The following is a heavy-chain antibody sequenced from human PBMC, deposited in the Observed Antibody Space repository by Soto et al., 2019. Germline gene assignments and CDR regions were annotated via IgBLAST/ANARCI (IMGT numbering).Heavy chain of an antibody. V-gene: IGHV1-18*01. Sequence: QVHLVQSGAEVKKPGASVKVSCKASGYTFTSYGITWVRQAPGQGLAWMGWISAHNGNTDYAQKLQGRVIVPRDTATSTAYMELRSLIADDTAVNYCARGTYGDYWGQGALATVSS. CDR3: ARGTYGDY. CDR1: GYTFTSYG. CDR2: ISAHNGNT. D-gene: IGHD4-17*01. J-gene: IGHJ4*02.